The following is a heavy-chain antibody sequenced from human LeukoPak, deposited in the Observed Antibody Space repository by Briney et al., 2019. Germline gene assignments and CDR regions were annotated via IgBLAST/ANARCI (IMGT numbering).Heavy chain of an antibody. Sequence: ASVEVSCKASGYTFTSYAMNWVRQAPGQGLEWMGWINTNTGNPTYAQGFTGRFVFSLDTSVSTAYLQISSLKAEDTAVYYCARDRPGIAAAGTALGYWGQGTLVTVSS. J-gene: IGHJ4*02. CDR2: INTNTGNP. CDR1: GYTFTSYA. CDR3: ARDRPGIAAAGTALGY. D-gene: IGHD6-13*01. V-gene: IGHV7-4-1*02.